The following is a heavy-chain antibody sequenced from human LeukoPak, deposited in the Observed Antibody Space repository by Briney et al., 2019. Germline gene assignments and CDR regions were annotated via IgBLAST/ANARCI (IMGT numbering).Heavy chain of an antibody. D-gene: IGHD3-10*01. CDR2: INPNSGGT. J-gene: IGHJ4*02. CDR3: ARATYYYGSGTDNTKGGFDF. CDR1: GYTFTGYY. V-gene: IGHV1-2*02. Sequence: EASVKVSCKASGYTFTGYYMHWVRQAPGQGLEWMGWINPNSGGTNYAQKFKGGVTMTRDTSISTVYMELNSLKSDDTAVYYCARATYYYGSGTDNTKGGFDFWGQGVLVTVSS.